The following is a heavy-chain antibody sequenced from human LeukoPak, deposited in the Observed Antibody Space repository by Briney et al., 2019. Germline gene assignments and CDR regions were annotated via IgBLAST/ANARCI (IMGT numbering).Heavy chain of an antibody. CDR2: INPSGGST. CDR1: GYTFTSYY. J-gene: IGHJ6*02. CDR3: ASPPLIAAAGNYYYGMDV. D-gene: IGHD6-13*01. Sequence: ASVKVSCKASGYTFTSYYMHWVRQAPGQGLEWMGIINPSGGSTSCAQKFQGRVTMTRDTSTSTVYMELSSLRSEDTAVYYCASPPLIAAAGNYYYGMDVWGQGTTVTVSS. V-gene: IGHV1-46*01.